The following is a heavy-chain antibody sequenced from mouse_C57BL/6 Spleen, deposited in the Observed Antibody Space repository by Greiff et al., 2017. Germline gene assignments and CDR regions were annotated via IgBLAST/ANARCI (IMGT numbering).Heavy chain of an antibody. J-gene: IGHJ2*01. CDR3: ARSKFLDY. CDR2: IYPGDGDP. Sequence: QVQLQQSGPELVKPGASVKISCKASGYAFSSSWMNWVKQRPGKGLEWIGRIYPGDGDPNYIGKFKGKATLTADKSSSTAYMQLSSLTSEDSSVYFCARSKFLDYWGQGTTLTVSS. CDR1: GYAFSSSW. V-gene: IGHV1-82*01.